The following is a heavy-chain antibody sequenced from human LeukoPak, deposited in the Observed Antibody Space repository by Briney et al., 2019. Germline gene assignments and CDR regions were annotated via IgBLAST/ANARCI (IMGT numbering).Heavy chain of an antibody. CDR1: GGSISSSSYY. CDR2: IYYSGST. J-gene: IGHJ5*02. Sequence: PSETLSLTCTVSGGSISSSSYYWGWIRQPPGKGLEWIGSIYYSGSTYYNPSLKSRVTISVDTSKNQFSLKLSSVTAADTAVYYCARAGPRWFDPWGQGTLVTVSS. CDR3: ARAGPRWFDP. V-gene: IGHV4-39*07.